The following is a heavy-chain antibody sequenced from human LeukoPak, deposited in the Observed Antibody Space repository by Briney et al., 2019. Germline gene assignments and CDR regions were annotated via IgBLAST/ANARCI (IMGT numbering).Heavy chain of an antibody. CDR3: ARAGNYDFWSGYYTVGYFDY. V-gene: IGHV1-18*01. Sequence: ASVKVSCKASGYTFTSYDINWVRQATGQGLEWMGWISAYNGNTNYAQKLQGRVTMTTDTSTSTAYMELRSLRSDDTAVYYCARAGNYDFWSGYYTVGYFDYWGQGTLVTVSS. CDR1: GYTFTSYD. CDR2: ISAYNGNT. D-gene: IGHD3-3*01. J-gene: IGHJ4*02.